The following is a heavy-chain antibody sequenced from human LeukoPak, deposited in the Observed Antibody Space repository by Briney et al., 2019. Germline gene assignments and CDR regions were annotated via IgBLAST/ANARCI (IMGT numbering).Heavy chain of an antibody. CDR2: IYYSGST. CDR1: SGSISSYY. V-gene: IGHV4-59*01. CDR3: GRTEESGYSYRYFGYYYYMDV. D-gene: IGHD5-18*01. J-gene: IGHJ6*03. Sequence: SETLSLTCTVSSGSISSYYWSWIRQPPGKGLEWIGYIYYSGSTHYNPSLKSRVTISVDTSKNQFSLKLSSVTAADTAVYYCGRTEESGYSYRYFGYYYYMDVWGKGTTVTVSS.